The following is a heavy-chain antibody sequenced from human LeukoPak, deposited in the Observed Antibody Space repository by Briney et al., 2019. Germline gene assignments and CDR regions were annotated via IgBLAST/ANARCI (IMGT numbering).Heavy chain of an antibody. D-gene: IGHD3/OR15-3a*01. CDR1: RFTFENYA. J-gene: IGHJ4*02. V-gene: IGHV3-23*01. CDR3: AKTPPTIFGPMKRSYYFDY. Sequence: GGSLRLSCAAFRFTFENYAMTWVRQAPGKGLEWVSAISSSGDTTYYADSVKGRFTISRDNSESTLYLQMHSLRVDDTAVYYCAKTPPTIFGPMKRSYYFDYWGQGTPVTVSS. CDR2: ISSSGDTT.